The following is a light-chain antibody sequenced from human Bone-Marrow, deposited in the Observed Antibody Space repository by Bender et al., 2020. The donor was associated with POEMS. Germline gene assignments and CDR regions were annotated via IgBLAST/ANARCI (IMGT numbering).Light chain of an antibody. Sequence: QSALTQFASVSGSPGQSITISCTGTSRDVGGYKYVSWYQQHPGKAPKLMIYEVSKRPSGVPDRFSGSKSGNTASLTVSGLQAEDEADYYCSSYAGTSTWVFGGGTKLTVL. CDR1: SRDVGGYKY. CDR2: EVS. V-gene: IGLV2-8*01. CDR3: SSYAGTSTWV. J-gene: IGLJ3*02.